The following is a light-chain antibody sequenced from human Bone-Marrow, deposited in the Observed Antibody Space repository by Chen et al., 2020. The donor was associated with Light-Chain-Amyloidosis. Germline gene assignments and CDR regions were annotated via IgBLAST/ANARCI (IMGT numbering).Light chain of an antibody. V-gene: IGLV2-14*01. CDR2: DVS. J-gene: IGLJ3*02. CDR1: SSYVGSYNF. Sequence: QSALTQPASVSGSPGQSITISCPGTSSYVGSYNFVSWYQQHPGKAPKLMIYDVSNRPSGVSNLFSGSKSGNTASLTISGLQAEDEADYYCSSYTSSSTLGFGGGTKLTVL. CDR3: SSYTSSSTLG.